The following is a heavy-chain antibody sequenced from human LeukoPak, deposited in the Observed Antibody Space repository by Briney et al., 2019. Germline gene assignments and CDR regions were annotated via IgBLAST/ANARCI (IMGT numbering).Heavy chain of an antibody. Sequence: GGSLRLSCAASGFTFSSYGMGWVRQAPGKGLEWVSRINSDGNRTNYADFVKGRFTISRDNAKNTLYVQINSLRAEDTAVYYCARESSDWFSDAFDIWGQGTVVTVSS. CDR2: INSDGNRT. J-gene: IGHJ3*02. V-gene: IGHV3-74*01. D-gene: IGHD6-19*01. CDR1: GFTFSSYG. CDR3: ARESSDWFSDAFDI.